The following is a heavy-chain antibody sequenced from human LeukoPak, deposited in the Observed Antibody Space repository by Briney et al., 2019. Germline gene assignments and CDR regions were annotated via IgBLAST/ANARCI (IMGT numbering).Heavy chain of an antibody. Sequence: GASVKVSCKASGYTFTSYAMNWVRQAPGQGLEWMGWINTNTGNPTYAQGFTGRFVFSLDTSVSTAYLQISSLKAEDTAVYYCARHPVNYDYVWGSYSQYYFDYWGQGTLVTVSS. CDR3: ARHPVNYDYVWGSYSQYYFDY. CDR2: INTNTGNP. CDR1: GYTFTSYA. D-gene: IGHD3-16*01. V-gene: IGHV7-4-1*02. J-gene: IGHJ4*02.